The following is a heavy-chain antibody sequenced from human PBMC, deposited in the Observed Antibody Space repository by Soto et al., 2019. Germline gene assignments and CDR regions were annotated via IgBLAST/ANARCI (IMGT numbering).Heavy chain of an antibody. J-gene: IGHJ4*02. Sequence: QLQLQESGSGLVEPSQTLSLTCAVSGGSFSSGGYSWGRIRQPPGKGLEWIGYIYHSGSTYYNPTLKTRVTIPEDRSKTQFSLKLNSVTAADTAVYYCARGQVVAAQHWGQGTLVTVSS. CDR1: GGSFSSGGYS. CDR2: IYHSGST. V-gene: IGHV4-30-2*01. CDR3: ARGQVVAAQH. D-gene: IGHD2-15*01.